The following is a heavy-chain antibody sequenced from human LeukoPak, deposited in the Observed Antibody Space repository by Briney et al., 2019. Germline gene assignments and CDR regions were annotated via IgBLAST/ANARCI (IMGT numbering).Heavy chain of an antibody. CDR3: ARDKVATIDY. Sequence: GGSLRLSCAAFGFIFSSYSMYWVRQAPGKGLEWVSSISSSSSYIYYADSVKGRFTISRDNAKNSLYLQMNSLRAEDTAVYYGARDKVATIDYWGQGTLVTVSS. V-gene: IGHV3-21*01. CDR2: ISSSSSYI. D-gene: IGHD5-24*01. CDR1: GFIFSSYS. J-gene: IGHJ4*02.